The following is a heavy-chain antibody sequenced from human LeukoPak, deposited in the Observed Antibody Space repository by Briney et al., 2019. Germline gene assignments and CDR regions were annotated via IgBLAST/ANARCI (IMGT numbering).Heavy chain of an antibody. D-gene: IGHD3-10*01. V-gene: IGHV1-18*01. CDR2: ISAYNGNT. Sequence: ASVKVSCKASGYTFTSYGISWVRQAPGQGLEWMGWISAYNGNTNYAQKLQGRVTMTTDTSTSTAYMELRSLRSDDSAVYYCARDDAPLYYGSGSPSDYWGQGTLVTVSS. CDR1: GYTFTSYG. J-gene: IGHJ4*02. CDR3: ARDDAPLYYGSGSPSDY.